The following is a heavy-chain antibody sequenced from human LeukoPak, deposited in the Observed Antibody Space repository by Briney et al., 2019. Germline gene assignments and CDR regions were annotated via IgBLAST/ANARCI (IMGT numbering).Heavy chain of an antibody. D-gene: IGHD1-26*01. J-gene: IGHJ4*02. CDR1: GYSISSGYY. CDR3: ARLLVHGPIVGATSHFDY. Sequence: SETLSLTCTVSGYSISSGYYWGWIRQPPGKGLEWIGSIYYSGSTYYNPSLKSRVTISVDTSKNQFSLKLSSVTAADTAVYYCARLLVHGPIVGATSHFDYWGQGTLVTVSS. CDR2: IYYSGST. V-gene: IGHV4-38-2*02.